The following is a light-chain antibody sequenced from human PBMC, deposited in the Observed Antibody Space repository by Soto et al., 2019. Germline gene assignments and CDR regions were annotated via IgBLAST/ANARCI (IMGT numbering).Light chain of an antibody. CDR1: QSLSSD. CDR3: QQYNTWPRT. J-gene: IGKJ1*01. Sequence: EIVMTQYPATLSVSPGERSTLSCMASQSLSSDLAWYHQKPGQAPRLLIYGASTRATGIPARFSGSGSGTEFTLTINSLQSEDFAVYYCQQYNTWPRTFGQGTKVDIK. V-gene: IGKV3-15*01. CDR2: GAS.